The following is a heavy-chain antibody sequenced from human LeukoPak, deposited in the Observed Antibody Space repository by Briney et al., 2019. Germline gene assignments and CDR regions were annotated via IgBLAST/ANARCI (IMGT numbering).Heavy chain of an antibody. V-gene: IGHV4-39*01. D-gene: IGHD4-17*01. CDR1: GGSISSSSYH. CDR3: ARHSLYGDYTGQGHDY. Sequence: SETLSLTCTVSGGSISSSSYHWGWIRQPPGKGLEWIGSIYYNGSTYYNPSLKSRVTISVDTSKNQFSLKLSSVTAADTAVYYCARHSLYGDYTGQGHDYWGQGTLVTVSS. CDR2: IYYNGST. J-gene: IGHJ4*02.